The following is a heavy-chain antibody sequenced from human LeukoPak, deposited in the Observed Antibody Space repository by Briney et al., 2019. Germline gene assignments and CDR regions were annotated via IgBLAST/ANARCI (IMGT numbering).Heavy chain of an antibody. CDR2: ISSSGSTI. J-gene: IGHJ3*02. CDR3: ARPAENGDYVDAFDI. Sequence: GGSLRLSCAASGFTFSSYGMHWVRQAPGKGLEWVSYISSSGSTIYYADSVKGRFTISRDNAKNSLYLQMNSLRAEDTAVYYCARPAENGDYVDAFDIWGQGTMVTVSS. D-gene: IGHD4-17*01. CDR1: GFTFSSYG. V-gene: IGHV3-48*04.